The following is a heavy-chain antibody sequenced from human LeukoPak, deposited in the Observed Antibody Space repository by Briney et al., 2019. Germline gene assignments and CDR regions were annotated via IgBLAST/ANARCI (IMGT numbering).Heavy chain of an antibody. V-gene: IGHV3-33*01. Sequence: GGSLRLSCAASGFTFSSYGMHGVRQAPGKGLEWVAVIWYDGSNKYYADSVKGRFTISRDNSKNTLYLQMNSLRAEDTAVYYCARDQYSSGWYLIDYWGQGTLVTVSS. CDR3: ARDQYSSGWYLIDY. CDR2: IWYDGSNK. D-gene: IGHD6-19*01. CDR1: GFTFSSYG. J-gene: IGHJ4*02.